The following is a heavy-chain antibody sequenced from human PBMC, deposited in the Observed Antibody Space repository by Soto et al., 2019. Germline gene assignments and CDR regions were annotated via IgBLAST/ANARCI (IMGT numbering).Heavy chain of an antibody. Sequence: QVQLQESGPGLVKPSQTLSLTCTVSGGSISSGGYYWSWIRQHPGKGLEWVGYIYYSGSTYYNPSLNRRVTVSVDTSKNQFSLNLNSVTAADTAVYYCARGGYCSGGSCYSGWMDYWGQGTLVTVSS. CDR3: ARGGYCSGGSCYSGWMDY. J-gene: IGHJ4*02. D-gene: IGHD2-15*01. CDR2: IYYSGST. CDR1: GGSISSGGYY. V-gene: IGHV4-31*03.